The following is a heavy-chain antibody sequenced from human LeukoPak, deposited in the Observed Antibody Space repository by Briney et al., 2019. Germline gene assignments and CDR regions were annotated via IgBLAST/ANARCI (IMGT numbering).Heavy chain of an antibody. Sequence: SVKVSCKASGGTFSSYAISWVRQAPGQGLEWMGGIIRIFGTANYAQKFQGRVTVTADESTSTAYMELSSLRSEDTAVYYCARSNVVVAGYYYYYGMDVWGQGTTVTVSS. CDR3: ARSNVVVAGYYYYYGMDV. J-gene: IGHJ6*02. V-gene: IGHV1-69*13. D-gene: IGHD2-15*01. CDR2: IIRIFGTA. CDR1: GGTFSSYA.